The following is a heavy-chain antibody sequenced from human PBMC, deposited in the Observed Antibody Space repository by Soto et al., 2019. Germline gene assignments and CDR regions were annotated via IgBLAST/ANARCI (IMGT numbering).Heavy chain of an antibody. CDR2: INHSGST. CDR3: ARFLQYYDFRRGHYLC. Sequence: PSETLSLTCAVYGGSFSGYYWSWIRQPPGKGLEWIGEINHSGSTNYNPSLKSRVTISVDTSKNQFSLKLSSVTAADTAVYYCARFLQYYDFRRGHYLCCGQGTLVPVSS. V-gene: IGHV4-34*01. D-gene: IGHD3-3*01. CDR1: GGSFSGYY. J-gene: IGHJ1*01.